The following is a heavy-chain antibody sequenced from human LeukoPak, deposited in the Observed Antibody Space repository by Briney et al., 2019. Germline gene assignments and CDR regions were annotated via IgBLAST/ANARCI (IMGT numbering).Heavy chain of an antibody. CDR3: ARDRGWSQTYGSGTYGLDY. D-gene: IGHD3-10*01. CDR2: ISYDGSNK. J-gene: IGHJ4*02. Sequence: GALRLSCAASGFTFSNYAMYWVRQTPGKGLQWVALISYDGSNKYSADSVKGRFTISRDNSRNTLYLQMNSLRAEDTAVYYCARDRGWSQTYGSGTYGLDYWGQGTLVTVSS. CDR1: GFTFSNYA. V-gene: IGHV3-30*04.